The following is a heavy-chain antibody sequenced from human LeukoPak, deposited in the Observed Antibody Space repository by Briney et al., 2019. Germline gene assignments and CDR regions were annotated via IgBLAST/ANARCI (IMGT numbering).Heavy chain of an antibody. Sequence: GGSLRLYCAASGFTFSSYSMNWVRQAQGKGLEWVSSISSSSSYIYYADSVKGRLTSSRAITTNSLYLRMIRLRAKDTAVYACARDQNHYGDLGFDCWGQGTLVTVSS. J-gene: IGHJ4*02. CDR1: GFTFSSYS. CDR2: ISSSSSYI. D-gene: IGHD4-17*01. CDR3: ARDQNHYGDLGFDC. V-gene: IGHV3-21*01.